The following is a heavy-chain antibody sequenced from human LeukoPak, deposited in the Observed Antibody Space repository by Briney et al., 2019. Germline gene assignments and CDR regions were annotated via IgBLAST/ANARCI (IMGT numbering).Heavy chain of an antibody. D-gene: IGHD2-2*01. Sequence: GASVKVSCKASGYTFTSYDINWVRQATGQGLKWMGWMNPNSGNTGYAQKFQGRVTITRNTSISTAYMELSSLRSEDTAVYYCARGDVVVPAAQQFDYWGQGTLVTVSS. V-gene: IGHV1-8*03. J-gene: IGHJ4*02. CDR2: MNPNSGNT. CDR1: GYTFTSYD. CDR3: ARGDVVVPAAQQFDY.